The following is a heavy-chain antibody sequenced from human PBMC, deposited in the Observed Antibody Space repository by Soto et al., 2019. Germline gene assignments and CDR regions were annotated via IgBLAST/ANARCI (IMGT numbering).Heavy chain of an antibody. CDR1: GDSVSSNSAA. CDR2: TYYRSKWYN. Sequence: SQTLSLICAISGDSVSSNSAAWNWIRQSPSRGLKWLGRTYYRSKWYNDYAVSVKSRITINPDTSKNQFSLQLNSVTPEDTAVYYCARDPYSSSWYGLTYYYDSSGYYPYFDYWGQGTLVTVSS. J-gene: IGHJ4*02. CDR3: ARDPYSSSWYGLTYYYDSSGYYPYFDY. V-gene: IGHV6-1*01. D-gene: IGHD3-22*01.